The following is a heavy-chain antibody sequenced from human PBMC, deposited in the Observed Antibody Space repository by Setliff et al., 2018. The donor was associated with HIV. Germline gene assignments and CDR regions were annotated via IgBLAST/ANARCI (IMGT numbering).Heavy chain of an antibody. CDR1: GFSFESHW. V-gene: IGHV3-74*01. Sequence: HGESLKISCAASGFSFESHWMHWVRQSPGKGLVWISRISGDGTRTAYADSAKGRFTISRDNAANTLYLQVDGLRGEDSAVYYCVRDRIEGRTVFDTWGLGTLVTVSS. CDR3: VRDRIEGRTVFDT. J-gene: IGHJ4*02. D-gene: IGHD2-8*02. CDR2: ISGDGTRT.